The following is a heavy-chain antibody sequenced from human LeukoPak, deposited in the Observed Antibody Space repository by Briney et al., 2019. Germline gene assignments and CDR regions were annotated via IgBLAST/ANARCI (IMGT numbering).Heavy chain of an antibody. CDR1: GGSISSGDYY. J-gene: IGHJ4*02. D-gene: IGHD1-14*01. Sequence: PSQTLSLTCTVSGGSISSGDYYWSWIRQPPGKGLEWIGYIYYSGTTYYNPSLKSRLTISVDTSKNQFSLKLRSLTAADTAVYYCARGGDRRGFDYWGQGTLVTASS. CDR2: IYYSGTT. V-gene: IGHV4-30-4*01. CDR3: ARGGDRRGFDY.